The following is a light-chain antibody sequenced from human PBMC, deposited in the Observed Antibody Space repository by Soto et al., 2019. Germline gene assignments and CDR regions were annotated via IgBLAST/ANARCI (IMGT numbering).Light chain of an antibody. J-gene: IGLJ3*02. Sequence: QSVLTQPPSVSAAPGQKVTISCSGSSSNIGNNYVSWYQQLPGTAPKLLIHDNNKRPSGIPDRFSGSKSGTSATLGITGLQTGDEADYYCGTWDSSLSAGVFGGGTKLPS. CDR2: DNN. V-gene: IGLV1-51*01. CDR3: GTWDSSLSAGV. CDR1: SSNIGNNY.